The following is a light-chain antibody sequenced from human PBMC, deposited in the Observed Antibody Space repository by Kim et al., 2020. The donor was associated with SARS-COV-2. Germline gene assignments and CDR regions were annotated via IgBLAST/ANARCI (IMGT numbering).Light chain of an antibody. CDR1: KLGNKY. J-gene: IGLJ3*02. CDR2: QDN. CDR3: QAWDSSTGDWV. Sequence: SYELTQPPSVSVSPGQTASITCSGDKLGNKYACWYQQKPGQSPVLVIYQDNKRPSGIPERFSGSNSGNTATLTISGTQAMDEADYYCQAWDSSTGDWVFGGGTKLTVL. V-gene: IGLV3-1*01.